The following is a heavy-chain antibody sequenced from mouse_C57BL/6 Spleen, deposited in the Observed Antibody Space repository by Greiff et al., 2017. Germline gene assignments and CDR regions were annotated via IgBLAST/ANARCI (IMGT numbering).Heavy chain of an antibody. CDR2: IDPSDSYT. CDR3: ARGDGYYEYFDV. J-gene: IGHJ1*03. V-gene: IGHV1-69*01. CDR1: GYTFTSYW. D-gene: IGHD2-3*01. Sequence: QVQLQQPGAELVMPGASVKLSCKASGYTFTSYWMHWVKQRPGQGLEWIGEIDPSDSYTNYNQKFKGKSTWTVDKSSSTAYMQLSSLTSEDSAVYYCARGDGYYEYFDVWGTGTTVTVSS.